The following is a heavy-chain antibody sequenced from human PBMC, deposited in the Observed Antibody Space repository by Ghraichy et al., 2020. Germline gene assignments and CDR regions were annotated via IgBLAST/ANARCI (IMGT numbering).Heavy chain of an antibody. CDR3: ARALDWYFDL. CDR1: GGSFSGYY. V-gene: IGHV4-34*01. J-gene: IGHJ2*01. CDR2: INHSGST. Sequence: SETLSLTCAVYGGSFSGYYWSWIRQPPGKGLEWIGEINHSGSTNYNPSLKSRVTISVDTSKNQFSLKLSSVTAADTAVYYCARALDWYFDLWGRGTLVTVSS.